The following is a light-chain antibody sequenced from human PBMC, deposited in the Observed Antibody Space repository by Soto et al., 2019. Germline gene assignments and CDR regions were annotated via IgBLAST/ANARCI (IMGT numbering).Light chain of an antibody. J-gene: IGKJ1*01. CDR1: QYVGSR. CDR3: QQYAWSRWT. Sequence: MLMTQSPANLSSSPGETATLSCRASQYVGSRVAWYQHKPVQAPRLLIYGASNRATGIPDRFSGSGSGTDFTLTISRLEHEDFAVYCCQQYAWSRWTFGQGTRLDI. V-gene: IGKV3-20*01. CDR2: GAS.